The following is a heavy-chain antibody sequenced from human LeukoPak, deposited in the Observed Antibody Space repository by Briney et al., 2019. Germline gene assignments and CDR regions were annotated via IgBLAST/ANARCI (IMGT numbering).Heavy chain of an antibody. CDR3: ARGTHFDF. CDR2: IFHSGST. V-gene: IGHV4-30-2*01. J-gene: IGHJ4*02. Sequence: SQTLSLTCAVSGGSISSGGYSWSWIRQPPGKGLEWIGCIFHSGSTYPNPSLKSRVAISIDRSKNQFSLKLSSVTAADTAVYYCARGTHFDFWGQGTLVTVSS. CDR1: GGSISSGGYS.